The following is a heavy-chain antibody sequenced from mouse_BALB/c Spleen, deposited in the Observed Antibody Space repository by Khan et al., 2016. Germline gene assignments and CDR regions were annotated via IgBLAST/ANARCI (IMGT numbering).Heavy chain of an antibody. CDR2: INPYNDGS. CDR3: ARRNYCVSGFYWYFDD. D-gene: IGHD1-1*01. CDR1: GYTFTSYI. J-gene: IGHJ1*01. Sequence: VQLQQSGPELVKPGASVKMSCKASGYTFTSYIMYWVKQKPGQGLEWIGYINPYNDGSKYNEKFKGKATLTSDKSSSTAYMELSSLTSEDSAVFYSARRNYCVSGFYWYFDDWGAGTTVTVSS. V-gene: IGHV1S136*01.